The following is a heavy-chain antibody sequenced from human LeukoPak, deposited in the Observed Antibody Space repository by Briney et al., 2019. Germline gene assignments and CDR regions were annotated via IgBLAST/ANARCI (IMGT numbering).Heavy chain of an antibody. J-gene: IGHJ4*02. CDR2: INPNSGGT. CDR1: GYTFTGYY. Sequence: GASVKVSCKASGYTFTGYYMHWVRQAPGQGLEWMGWINPNSGGTNYAQKFQGRVTMTRDTSISTAYMELSRLRSDDTAVYYCARVKALDSSSSGDYWGQGTLVTVSS. D-gene: IGHD6-6*01. CDR3: ARVKALDSSSSGDY. V-gene: IGHV1-2*02.